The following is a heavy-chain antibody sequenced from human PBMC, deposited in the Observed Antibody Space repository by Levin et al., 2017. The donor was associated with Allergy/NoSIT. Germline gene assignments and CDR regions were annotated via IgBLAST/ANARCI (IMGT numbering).Heavy chain of an antibody. D-gene: IGHD6-19*01. V-gene: IGHV3-64*02. CDR3: ARDRDSGWSFDY. J-gene: IGHJ4*02. Sequence: SCAASGFTFHLFPMHWVRQAPGKGLEFVSSIGSNGDNPFYADSVKGRFTISRDNSKNTLYLQMGSLTAEDMAVYYCARDRDSGWSFDYWGQGTLVTVSS. CDR2: IGSNGDNP. CDR1: GFTFHLFP.